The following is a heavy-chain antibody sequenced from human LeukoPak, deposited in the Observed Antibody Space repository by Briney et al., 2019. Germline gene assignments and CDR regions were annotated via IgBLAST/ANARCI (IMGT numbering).Heavy chain of an antibody. J-gene: IGHJ4*02. V-gene: IGHV1-2*02. D-gene: IGHD6-13*01. Sequence: GASVKVSCKASGYSFTGYYMHWVRQAPGQGLEWMGWINPNSGGTNYAQKFQGRVTMTRDTSMSTAYMELSSLRSDDPAVYYCARGGSSSWYIDYWGQGTLVTVSS. CDR1: GYSFTGYY. CDR3: ARGGSSSWYIDY. CDR2: INPNSGGT.